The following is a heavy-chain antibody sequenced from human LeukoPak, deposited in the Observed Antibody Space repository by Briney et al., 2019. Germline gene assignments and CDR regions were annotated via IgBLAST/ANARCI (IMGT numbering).Heavy chain of an antibody. CDR2: INPNSGGT. D-gene: IGHD1-26*01. CDR1: GYTFTGYY. V-gene: IGHV1-2*04. J-gene: IGHJ4*02. CDR3: ARGGDSGSSTFDY. Sequence: ASVKVSCKASGYTFTGYYMHWVRQAPGQGLEWMGWINPNSGGTNYAQKFQGWVTMTRDTSISTAYMELSRLRSDDTAVYYCARGGDSGSSTFDYWGQGTLVTVSS.